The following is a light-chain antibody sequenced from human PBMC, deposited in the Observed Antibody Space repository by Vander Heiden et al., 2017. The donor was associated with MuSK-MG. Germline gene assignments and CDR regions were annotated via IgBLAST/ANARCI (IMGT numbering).Light chain of an antibody. V-gene: IGKV3-11*01. CDR2: DAA. J-gene: IGKJ4*01. Sequence: EIVLTQSPATLSLSPGERATLSCRASQSVYTYLAWYQQKPGQAPRLLIYDAANRATGIPARFSGSGSGTDFTLTISRLEPEDFAVYYCQQRSNWLTFGGGTKVEIK. CDR1: QSVYTY. CDR3: QQRSNWLT.